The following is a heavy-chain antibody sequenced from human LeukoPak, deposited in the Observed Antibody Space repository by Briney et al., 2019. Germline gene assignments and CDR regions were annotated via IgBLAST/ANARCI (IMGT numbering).Heavy chain of an antibody. V-gene: IGHV4-59*01. CDR2: IAYNGIP. CDR1: GGSINSDY. Sequence: SQTLSLTCTVSGGSINSDYWTWIRQSPGKGLEWIGYIAYNGIPNYNPSLKSRLTISRDTSKNLFSLNLSSVTAADTAVYYCARERHGHPFDSWGQGTLVTVSS. CDR3: ARERHGHPFDS. J-gene: IGHJ4*02.